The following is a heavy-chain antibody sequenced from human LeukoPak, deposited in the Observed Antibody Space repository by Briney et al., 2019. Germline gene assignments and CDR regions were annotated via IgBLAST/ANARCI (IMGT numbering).Heavy chain of an antibody. CDR3: ASSSVLRFLEWLLYFDY. CDR1: GFTSSSYW. V-gene: IGHV3-7*01. CDR2: IKQDGSEK. D-gene: IGHD3-3*01. J-gene: IGHJ4*02. Sequence: PGGSLRLSCAASGFTSSSYWMSWVRQAPGKGLEWVANIKQDGSEKYYVDSVKGRFTISRDNAKNSLYLQMNSLRAEDTAVYYCASSSVLRFLEWLLYFDYWGQGTLVTVSS.